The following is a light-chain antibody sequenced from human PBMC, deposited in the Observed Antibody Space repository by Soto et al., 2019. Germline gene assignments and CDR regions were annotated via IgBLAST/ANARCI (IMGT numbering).Light chain of an antibody. V-gene: IGKV3D-20*02. CDR1: QSVSSSY. CDR3: QQRYNWPIT. J-gene: IGKJ5*01. Sequence: EIVFTQSPCTLSLSPGERATLSCRASQSVSSSYLAWYQQKPGRALRLLIDGASTRATGIPDRFSGSGSGTDFTLTISSLEPEDFAVYYCQQRYNWPITFGQGTRLEIK. CDR2: GAS.